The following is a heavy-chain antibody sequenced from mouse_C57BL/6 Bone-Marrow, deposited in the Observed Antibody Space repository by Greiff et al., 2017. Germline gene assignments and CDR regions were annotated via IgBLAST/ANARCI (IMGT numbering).Heavy chain of an antibody. D-gene: IGHD1-1*01. V-gene: IGHV1-87*01. CDR2: GQGLEWIG. CDR1: YTFSRRVH. J-gene: IGHJ4*01. CDR3: SEGSAIYYCTCDYYGSSYPYYAMDY. Sequence: QVQLKQPGPELARPWASVKISCQAFYTFSRRVHFAIRDTNYWMQWVKQRPGQGLEWIGAIYPGNGDTSSYQMFKGKATLTADKSCSTAYMQLTSLTSEGSAIYYCTCDYYGSSYPYYAMDYWGQGTSVTVSS.